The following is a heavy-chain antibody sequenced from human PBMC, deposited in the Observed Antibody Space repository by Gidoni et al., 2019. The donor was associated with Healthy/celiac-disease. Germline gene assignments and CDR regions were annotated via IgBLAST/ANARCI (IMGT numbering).Heavy chain of an antibody. D-gene: IGHD6-13*01. CDR1: GFNFSSYW. V-gene: IGHV3-7*01. Sequence: EVQLVESGGGLVQRGGSLRPSCAASGFNFSSYWMSWVRQAPGKGLEWVANIKQDGSEKYYVDSVKGRFTISRDNAKNSLYLQMSSLRAEDTAVYYCARVRIKGSSWYFDYWGQGTLVTVSS. J-gene: IGHJ4*02. CDR3: ARVRIKGSSWYFDY. CDR2: IKQDGSEK.